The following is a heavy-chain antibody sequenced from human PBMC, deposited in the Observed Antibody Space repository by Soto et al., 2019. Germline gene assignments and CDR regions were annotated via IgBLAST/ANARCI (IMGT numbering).Heavy chain of an antibody. V-gene: IGHV5-51*01. CDR3: ARRGLGVWGSYRYTSPSWFDP. D-gene: IGHD3-16*02. CDR2: IYPGDSDT. CDR1: GYSFTSYW. Sequence: PGESLKISCKGSGYSFTSYWIGWVRQMPGKGLEWMGFIYPGDSDTRYSPSFQGQVTISADKSISTAYLQWSSLKASDTAMYYCARRGLGVWGSYRYTSPSWFDPWGQGTLVTVSS. J-gene: IGHJ5*02.